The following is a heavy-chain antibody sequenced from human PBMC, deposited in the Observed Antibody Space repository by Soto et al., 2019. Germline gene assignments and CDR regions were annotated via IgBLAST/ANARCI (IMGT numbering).Heavy chain of an antibody. J-gene: IGHJ6*02. CDR3: TREGGVRFSMFGVGGLDV. Sequence: QVQLQQSGPGLLKPSQTLSLTCAVSGDFITSGSYYWTWIRQRPGEGLEWIGYISYSGSTSYNPSLKSRVSISVDTSNNQFSLKLASVTAADTALYYCTREGGVRFSMFGVGGLDVWGQGTTVIVSS. V-gene: IGHV4-31*11. D-gene: IGHD3-3*01. CDR2: ISYSGST. CDR1: GDFITSGSYY.